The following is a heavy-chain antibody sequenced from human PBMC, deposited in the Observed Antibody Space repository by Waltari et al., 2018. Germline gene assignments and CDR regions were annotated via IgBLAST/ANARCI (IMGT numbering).Heavy chain of an antibody. CDR2: ISSSSSYI. Sequence: EVQLVESGGGLVKPGGSLRLSCAASGFTFSSYSMNWVRQAPGKGQEWVSSISSSSSYIYYADSVKGRFTISRDNAKNSLYLQMNSLRAEDTAVYYCAREKTGYSSSWVYYYYGMDVWSQGTTVTVSS. J-gene: IGHJ6*02. D-gene: IGHD6-13*01. CDR3: AREKTGYSSSWVYYYYGMDV. V-gene: IGHV3-21*01. CDR1: GFTFSSYS.